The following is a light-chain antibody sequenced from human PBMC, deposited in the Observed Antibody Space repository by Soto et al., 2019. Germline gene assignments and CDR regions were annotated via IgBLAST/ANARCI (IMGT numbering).Light chain of an antibody. J-gene: IGKJ1*01. CDR3: GPFVSSPRRT. CDR2: GVS. V-gene: IGKV3-20*01. Sequence: IVLTQSPGTLSLSPGERATLSCRASPSVGSTFLAWYQQKPGQAPRLLIYGVSTRPTGIPDRFSGRCPGANCAGSGKRLRPEDFSLYYRGPFVSSPRRTRGQGTMVDI. CDR1: PSVGSTF.